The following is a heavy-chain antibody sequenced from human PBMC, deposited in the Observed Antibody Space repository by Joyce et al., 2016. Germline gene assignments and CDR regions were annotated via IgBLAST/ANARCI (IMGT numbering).Heavy chain of an antibody. D-gene: IGHD5-18*01. CDR1: GFVFNTYG. Sequence: QVEIVESGGGVVQPGGSLRLSCAASGFVFNTYGFHWVRQAPGKGLEWVAVTSYYGNNKFYADSVKGRFTISRDNSKNAVYVEISSLRPEDTAVYYCARDAFRVPVTSMVSGGYLNQQHFYGMDVWGQGTTVTVSS. J-gene: IGHJ6*02. V-gene: IGHV3-30-3*01. CDR3: ARDAFRVPVTSMVSGGYLNQQHFYGMDV. CDR2: TSYYGNNK.